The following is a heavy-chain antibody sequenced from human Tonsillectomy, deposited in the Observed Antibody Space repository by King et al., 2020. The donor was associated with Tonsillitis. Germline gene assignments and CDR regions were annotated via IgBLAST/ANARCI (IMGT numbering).Heavy chain of an antibody. CDR2: IKSKTDGGTT. CDR3: TVDYYESSGYYYVAEYFQH. Sequence: DVQLVESGGGLVKPGGSLRLSCAASGFTFSDAWMSWVRQAPGKGLEWVGRIKSKTDGGTTDYAAPGKGRFTISRDDSKTTLYLQMNSLKTEDTAVYYCTVDYYESSGYYYVAEYFQHWGQGTLVTVSS. J-gene: IGHJ1*01. CDR1: GFTFSDAW. D-gene: IGHD3-22*01. V-gene: IGHV3-15*01.